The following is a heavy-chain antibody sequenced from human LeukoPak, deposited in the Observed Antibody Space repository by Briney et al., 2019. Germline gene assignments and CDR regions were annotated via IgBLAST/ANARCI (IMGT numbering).Heavy chain of an antibody. CDR2: IYYSRST. CDR1: GGSISSSSYY. D-gene: IGHD1/OR15-1a*01. J-gene: IGHJ4*02. V-gene: IGHV4-39*01. CDR3: ARSGEGEHTIDY. Sequence: PSETLSLTCTVSGGSISSSSYYWGWIRQPPGKGLEWIGSIYYSRSTYYNPSLKSRVTISVDTSKNQFSLKLSSVTAADTAVYYCARSGEGEHTIDYWGQGTLVTVSS.